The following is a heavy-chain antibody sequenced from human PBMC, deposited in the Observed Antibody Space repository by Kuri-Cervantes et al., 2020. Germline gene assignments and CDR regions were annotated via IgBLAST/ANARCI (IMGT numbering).Heavy chain of an antibody. D-gene: IGHD3-22*01. CDR3: ARVERYYYDSSGYYHDAFGI. CDR1: GYTFTGYY. Sequence: ASVKVSCKASGYTFTGYYMHWVRQAPGQGLEWMGWINPNSGGTNYAQKFQGRVTMTRDTSISTAYMELRSLRSDDTAVYYCARVERYYYDSSGYYHDAFGIWGQGTMVTVSS. J-gene: IGHJ3*02. CDR2: INPNSGGT. V-gene: IGHV1-2*02.